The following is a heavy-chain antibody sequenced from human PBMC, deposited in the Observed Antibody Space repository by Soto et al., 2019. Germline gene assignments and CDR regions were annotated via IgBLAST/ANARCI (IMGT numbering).Heavy chain of an antibody. D-gene: IGHD1-20*01. CDR2: MNPNTGNT. CDR1: VYPFTRYD. V-gene: IGHV1-8*01. J-gene: IGHJ5*02. CDR3: ARGRAITGTMPS. Sequence: QVQLVQSGAAVKKPGASVKVSCKASVYPFTRYDINWVRQATGKGLEWMGWMNPNTGNTGYAQKFQGRVTMTRNTSISPAYMELSSLRSEDTAVYYCARGRAITGTMPSWGQGTLVTVSS.